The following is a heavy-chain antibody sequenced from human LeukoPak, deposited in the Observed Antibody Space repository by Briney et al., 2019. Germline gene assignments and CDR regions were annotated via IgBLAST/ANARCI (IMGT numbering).Heavy chain of an antibody. CDR3: ARDRITIFGAVLRDAFDI. V-gene: IGHV1-2*02. D-gene: IGHD3-3*01. Sequence: ASVKVSCKASGYTFTGYYMHWVRQAPGQGLEWMGCINPNSGGTNYAQKFQGRVTMTRDTSISTAYMELSRLRSDDTAVYYCARDRITIFGAVLRDAFDIWGQGTMVTVSS. J-gene: IGHJ3*02. CDR2: INPNSGGT. CDR1: GYTFTGYY.